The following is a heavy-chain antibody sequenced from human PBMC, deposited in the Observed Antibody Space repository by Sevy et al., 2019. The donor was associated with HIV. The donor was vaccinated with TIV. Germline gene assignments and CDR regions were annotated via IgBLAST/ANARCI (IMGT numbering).Heavy chain of an antibody. CDR1: GISFTTSG. CDR2: ISYHGRDK. V-gene: IGHV3-30*18. CDR3: TKDFTGYYGMDI. J-gene: IGHJ6*02. Sequence: GGSLRLSCVVSGISFTTSGMHWVRQAPGKGLEWVAVISYHGRDKFYAESVKGRSTISRDNSKNMLYLQMNSLRDEETAVYYWTKDFTGYYGMDIWGQGTMVTVSS. D-gene: IGHD3-9*01.